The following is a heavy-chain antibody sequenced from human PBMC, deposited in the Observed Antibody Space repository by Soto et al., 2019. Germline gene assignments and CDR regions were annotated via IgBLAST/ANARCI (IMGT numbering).Heavy chain of an antibody. CDR3: ARDPPLHCSGGSCYSQFDP. V-gene: IGHV1-69*08. D-gene: IGHD2-15*01. CDR1: GGTFSSYT. Sequence: QVQLVQSGAEVKKPGSSVKVSCKASGGTFSSYTISWVRQAPGQGLEWMGRIIPILGIANYAQKFQGRVTITADKXXSXAXXELSSLRSEDTAVYYCARDPPLHCSGGSCYSQFDPWGQGTLVTVSS. J-gene: IGHJ5*02. CDR2: IIPILGIA.